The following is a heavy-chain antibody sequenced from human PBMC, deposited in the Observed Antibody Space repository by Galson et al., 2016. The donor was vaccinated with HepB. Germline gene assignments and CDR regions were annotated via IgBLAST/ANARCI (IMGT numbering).Heavy chain of an antibody. CDR2: INHSGTT. Sequence: TLSLTCSVSAGSISSGGYYWSWIRQHPGKGLEWIGYINHSGTTYYNPSLSSRAAISVDKSKNQFSLEVSSVTAADTAVYYCARVSGNAFDIWGHGTMVTVSS. CDR3: ARVSGNAFDI. J-gene: IGHJ3*02. CDR1: AGSISSGGYY. V-gene: IGHV4-31*03.